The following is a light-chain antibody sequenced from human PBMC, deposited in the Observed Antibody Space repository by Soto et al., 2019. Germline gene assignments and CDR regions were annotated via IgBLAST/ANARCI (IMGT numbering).Light chain of an antibody. CDR2: EVN. V-gene: IGLV2-8*01. CDR1: SSDVGGYNY. J-gene: IGLJ1*01. CDR3: SSYAGSSNV. Sequence: SAAISCTGTSSDVGGYNYVSWNQQHPGKAPKLMIYEVNKRPSGVPDRFSGSKSGNTASLTVSGLQAEDEADYYCSSYAGSSNVFGTGTKVTVL.